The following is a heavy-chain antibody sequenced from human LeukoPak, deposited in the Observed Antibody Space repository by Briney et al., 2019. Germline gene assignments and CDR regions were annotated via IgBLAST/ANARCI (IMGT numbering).Heavy chain of an antibody. CDR2: ISWNSGSI. Sequence: GRSLRLSCAASGFTFDDYAMHWVRQAPGKGLEWVSGISWNSGSIGYADSVKGRFTISRDDAKNSLYLQMNSLRAEDTALYYCAKDASDWYYYGMDVWGQGTTVTVSS. D-gene: IGHD6-19*01. CDR1: GFTFDDYA. CDR3: AKDASDWYYYGMDV. V-gene: IGHV3-9*01. J-gene: IGHJ6*02.